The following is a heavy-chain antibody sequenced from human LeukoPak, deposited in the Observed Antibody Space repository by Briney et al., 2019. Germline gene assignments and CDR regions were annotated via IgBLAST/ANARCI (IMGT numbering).Heavy chain of an antibody. V-gene: IGHV4-59*01. CDR3: ARGGYYGSGNNFRFDP. CDR2: IHYTGST. J-gene: IGHJ5*02. Sequence: SETLSLTCTVSGGSISSYYWSWIRQPPGKGLECVGYIHYTGSTNYNPSLKSRDTISVDTSKNPFSLKLNSVTAADTAVYYCARGGYYGSGNNFRFDPWGQGTLVTVSS. CDR1: GGSISSYY. D-gene: IGHD3-10*01.